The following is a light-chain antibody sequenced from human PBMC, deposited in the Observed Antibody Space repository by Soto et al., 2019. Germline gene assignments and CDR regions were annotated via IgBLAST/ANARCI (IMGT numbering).Light chain of an antibody. J-gene: IGLJ2*01. CDR2: GNS. CDR1: SSNIGAGYD. Sequence: QAVVTQPPSVSGAPGQRVTISCTGSSSNIGAGYDVHWYQQLPGTAPKLLIYGNSNRPSGVPDRFSGSKSGTSASLAITGLQAEDEAEYYCQSYDSSLSGVVFGGGTKVTVL. V-gene: IGLV1-40*01. CDR3: QSYDSSLSGVV.